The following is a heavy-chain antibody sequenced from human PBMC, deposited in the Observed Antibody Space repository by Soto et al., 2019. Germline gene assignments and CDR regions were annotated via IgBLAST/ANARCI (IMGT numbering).Heavy chain of an antibody. CDR3: AKSQEIGTHFFDS. CDR2: IGTAGDT. CDR1: GFTFSGFD. Sequence: GGSLRLSCEASGFTFSGFDMHWVRQPTGKGLEWVSSIGTAGDTYYAVSVRGRFTISRDNAKNSLSLQMNSLRAGDMAVYFCAKSQEIGTHFFDSWGQGTQVTVSS. J-gene: IGHJ4*02. D-gene: IGHD6-13*01. V-gene: IGHV3-13*01.